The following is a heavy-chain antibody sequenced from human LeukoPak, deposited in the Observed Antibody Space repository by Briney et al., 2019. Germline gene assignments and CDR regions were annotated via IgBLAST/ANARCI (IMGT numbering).Heavy chain of an antibody. D-gene: IGHD2-2*01. CDR2: INHSGST. CDR1: GGSSSGYY. J-gene: IGHJ4*02. V-gene: IGHV4-34*01. CDR3: ARGGYQLLWGLYY. Sequence: SETLSLTCAVYGGSSSGYYWSWIRQPPGKGLEWIGEINHSGSTNYNPSLKSRVTISVDTSKNQFSLKLSSVTAADTAVYYCARGGYQLLWGLYYWGQGTLVTVSS.